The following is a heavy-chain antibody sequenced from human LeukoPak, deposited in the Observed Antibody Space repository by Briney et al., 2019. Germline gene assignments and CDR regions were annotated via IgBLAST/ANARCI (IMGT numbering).Heavy chain of an antibody. V-gene: IGHV3-23*01. Sequence: GGSLRLSCAVSGFTFSSNAMSWVRQAPGKGLEWVSAIRGSGGGTYYADSVKGPFTISRDNSKNTLYLQMNSLRAEDTAVYYCAKVRSDYYDILTGNYNPLFDYWGQGTLVTVSS. D-gene: IGHD3-9*01. CDR2: IRGSGGGT. CDR1: GFTFSSNA. CDR3: AKVRSDYYDILTGNYNPLFDY. J-gene: IGHJ4*02.